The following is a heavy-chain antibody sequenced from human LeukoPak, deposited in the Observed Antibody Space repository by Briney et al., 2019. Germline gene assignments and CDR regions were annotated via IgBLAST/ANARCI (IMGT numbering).Heavy chain of an antibody. CDR3: ARAPPGGIWNSGTFYYYYSMDV. V-gene: IGHV4-4*07. D-gene: IGHD1-7*01. Sequence: SETLSLTCTVSGGSISNYYWSWIRQPAGKGLEWIGRIYASGRTDYNPSLNSRVTMSIDTSTNQFSLQLSSVTAADTAIYYCARAPPGGIWNSGTFYYYYSMDVWGKGATVTISS. J-gene: IGHJ6*03. CDR2: IYASGRT. CDR1: GGSISNYY.